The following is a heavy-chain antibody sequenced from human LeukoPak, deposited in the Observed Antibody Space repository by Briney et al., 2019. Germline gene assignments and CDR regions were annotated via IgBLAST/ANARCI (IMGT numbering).Heavy chain of an antibody. CDR2: IYHSGST. Sequence: SETLSLTCTVSGGSISSGSYYWSWIRQPAGKGLEWIGSIYHSGSTYYNPSLKSRVTISVDTSKNQFSLRLSSVTAADTAVYYCARGAVGCSSTSCYQVPIDYWGQGTLVTVSS. CDR3: ARGAVGCSSTSCYQVPIDY. V-gene: IGHV4-39*07. CDR1: GGSISSGSYY. J-gene: IGHJ4*02. D-gene: IGHD2-2*01.